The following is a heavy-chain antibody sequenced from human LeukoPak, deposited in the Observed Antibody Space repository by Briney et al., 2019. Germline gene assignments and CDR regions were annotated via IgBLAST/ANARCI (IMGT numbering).Heavy chain of an antibody. V-gene: IGHV4-59*12. CDR1: GGSISSYY. Sequence: SETLSLTCTVSGGSISSYYWSWIRQPPGKGLEWIGYIYYSGSTNYNPSLKSRVTISVDTSKNQFSLKLSSVTAADTAVYYCARGGGWYYPTGYWGQGTLVTVSS. CDR2: IYYSGST. J-gene: IGHJ4*02. CDR3: ARGGGWYYPTGY. D-gene: IGHD6-19*01.